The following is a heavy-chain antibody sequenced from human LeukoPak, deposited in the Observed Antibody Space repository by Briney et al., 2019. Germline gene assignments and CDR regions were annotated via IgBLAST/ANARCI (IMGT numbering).Heavy chain of an antibody. CDR3: ARDAYYYDSSGENWFDP. D-gene: IGHD3-22*01. V-gene: IGHV4-4*07. CDR2: IYTSGST. Sequence: DPSETLSLTCTVSGGSISSYYWSWIRQPAGRELEWIGRIYTSGSTNYNPSLKSRVTMSVDTSKNQSSLKLSSVTAADTAVYYCARDAYYYDSSGENWFDPWGQGTLVTVSS. CDR1: GGSISSYY. J-gene: IGHJ5*02.